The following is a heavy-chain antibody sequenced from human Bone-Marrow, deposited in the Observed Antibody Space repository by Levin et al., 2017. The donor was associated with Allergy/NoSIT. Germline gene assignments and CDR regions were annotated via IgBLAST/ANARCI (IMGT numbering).Heavy chain of an antibody. J-gene: IGHJ6*02. CDR3: ARGEQLVRFAQDV. D-gene: IGHD6-13*01. V-gene: IGHV4-34*01. CDR1: GGSFSGYY. CDR2: INHSGST. Sequence: SETLSLTCAVYGGSFSGYYWSWIRQPPGKGLEWIGEINHSGSTNYNPSLKSRVTISVDTSKNQFSLKLSSVTAADTAVYYCARGEQLVRFAQDVWGQGTTVTVSS.